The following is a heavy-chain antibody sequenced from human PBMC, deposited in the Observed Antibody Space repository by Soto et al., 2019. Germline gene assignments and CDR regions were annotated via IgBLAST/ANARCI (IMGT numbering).Heavy chain of an antibody. D-gene: IGHD6-19*01. Sequence: QVQLQQWGAGLLKPSETLSLTCAVYGESFSGYYWSWIRQPPGKGLEWIGEINHSGSTNYNPSLKSRVTISVDTSKNQFSLKLSSVTAADTAVYYCARARWQWLPRGMDVWGQGTTVTVSS. J-gene: IGHJ6*02. CDR1: GESFSGYY. CDR2: INHSGST. V-gene: IGHV4-34*01. CDR3: ARARWQWLPRGMDV.